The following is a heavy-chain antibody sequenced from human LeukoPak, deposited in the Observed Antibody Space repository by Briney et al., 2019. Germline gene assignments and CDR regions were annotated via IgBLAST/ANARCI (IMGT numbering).Heavy chain of an antibody. CDR2: IYPGDSDT. CDR1: GYSFTSYW. D-gene: IGHD3-22*01. J-gene: IGHJ5*02. CDR3: ARAREYYYDSSGPRGWFDP. V-gene: IGHV5-51*01. Sequence: GESLKISFKGSGYSFTSYWIGWVRQMPGKGLEWMGIIYPGDSDTRYSPSFQGQVTISADKSISTAYLQWSSLKASDTAMYYCARAREYYYDSSGPRGWFDPWGQGTLVTVSS.